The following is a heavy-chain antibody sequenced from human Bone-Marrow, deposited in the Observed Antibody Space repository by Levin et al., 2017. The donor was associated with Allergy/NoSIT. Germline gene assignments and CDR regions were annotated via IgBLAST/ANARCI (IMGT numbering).Heavy chain of an antibody. Sequence: GSLRLSCAVSGYSISSGYYWGWIRQPPGKGLEWIGSIYHSGSTYYNPSLKSRVTISVDTSKNQFSLKLSSVTAADTAVYYCARDIVPSPGEIMVRGDTHLGIDYWGQGTLVTVSS. CDR1: GYSISSGYY. V-gene: IGHV4-38-2*02. D-gene: IGHD3-10*01. CDR3: ARDIVPSPGEIMVRGDTHLGIDY. J-gene: IGHJ4*02. CDR2: IYHSGST.